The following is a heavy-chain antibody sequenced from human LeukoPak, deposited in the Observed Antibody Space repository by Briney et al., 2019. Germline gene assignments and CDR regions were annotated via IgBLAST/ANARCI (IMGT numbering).Heavy chain of an antibody. CDR3: AKGLYDILTGYYPGPDY. CDR1: GFTFSSYA. Sequence: GGSLRLSCAASGFTFSSYAMSWVRQAPGKGLEWVSAISGSGGSTYYADSVKGRFTISRDNSKNTLYLQMNSLRAEDTAVYYCAKGLYDILTGYYPGPDYWGQGTLVTVSS. J-gene: IGHJ4*02. V-gene: IGHV3-23*01. D-gene: IGHD3-9*01. CDR2: ISGSGGST.